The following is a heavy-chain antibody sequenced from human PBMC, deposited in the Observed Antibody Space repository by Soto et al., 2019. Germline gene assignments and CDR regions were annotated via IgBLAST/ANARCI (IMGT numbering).Heavy chain of an antibody. CDR1: GFTFRNYG. Sequence: EVQLLEAGGGLVQPGGSLRLSCAASGFTFRNYGMSWVRQAPGKGLEWLSAIVGIGDTAYYADSVRGRFTISRDNSKNTLYLQLNDLGAEDTAIYYCAKDYDYGDFLPFDYWGQGTLVTVSS. V-gene: IGHV3-23*01. CDR2: IVGIGDTA. CDR3: AKDYDYGDFLPFDY. J-gene: IGHJ4*02. D-gene: IGHD4-17*01.